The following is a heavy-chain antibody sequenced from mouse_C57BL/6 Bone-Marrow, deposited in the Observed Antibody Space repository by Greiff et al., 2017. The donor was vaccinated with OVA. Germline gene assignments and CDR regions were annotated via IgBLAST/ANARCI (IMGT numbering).Heavy chain of an antibody. Sequence: QVQLKESGAELARPGASVKLSCKASGYTFTSYGISWVKQRTGQGLEWIGEIYPRSGNTYYNEKFKGKATLTADKSSSTAYMELRSLTSEDSAVYFCARKLDYGSSYPAWFAYWGQGTLVTVSA. V-gene: IGHV1-81*01. CDR2: IYPRSGNT. D-gene: IGHD1-1*01. CDR3: ARKLDYGSSYPAWFAY. CDR1: GYTFTSYG. J-gene: IGHJ3*01.